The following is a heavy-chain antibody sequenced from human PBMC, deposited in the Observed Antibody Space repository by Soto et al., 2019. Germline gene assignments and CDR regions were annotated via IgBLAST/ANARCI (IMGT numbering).Heavy chain of an antibody. D-gene: IGHD2-2*01. Sequence: EVQLLESGGDLVRPGGSLRLSCAASGFAFSSYGMTWVRQAAGKGLEWVSSITGSGESSYYADSVTGRFTISRDNSKNTQFLQMNSLRKEDTALYYCAKEPYCGGPSCYSKAFDIWGQGTMVTVSS. V-gene: IGHV3-23*01. CDR2: ITGSGESS. CDR1: GFAFSSYG. CDR3: AKEPYCGGPSCYSKAFDI. J-gene: IGHJ3*02.